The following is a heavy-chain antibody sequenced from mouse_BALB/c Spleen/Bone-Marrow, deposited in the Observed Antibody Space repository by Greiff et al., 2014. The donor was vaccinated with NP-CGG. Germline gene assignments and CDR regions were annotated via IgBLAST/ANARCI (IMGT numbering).Heavy chain of an antibody. CDR3: ASYVYGYYFDY. CDR2: IDPANGNT. CDR1: GFNIKDTY. V-gene: IGHV14-3*02. D-gene: IGHD2-2*01. Sequence: EVHLQQSGAELVKSGASVKLSCTASGFNIKDTYMHWVKQRPEQGLEWIGRIDPANGNTKYDPKFQGKATITADTSSNTAYLQLSSLTSEDTAVYYCASYVYGYYFDYWGQGTTLTVSS. J-gene: IGHJ2*01.